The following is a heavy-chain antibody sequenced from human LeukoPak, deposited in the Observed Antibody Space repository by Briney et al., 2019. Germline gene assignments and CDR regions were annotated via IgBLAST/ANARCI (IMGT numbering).Heavy chain of an antibody. Sequence: ASVKVSCRASGYTFTSYDINWVRQATGQGLEWMGWINPNSGGTNYAQKFQGRVTMTRDTSISTAYMELSRLRSDDTAVYYCARDYGGRNWFDPWGQGTLVTVSS. V-gene: IGHV1-2*02. CDR2: INPNSGGT. D-gene: IGHD3-16*01. J-gene: IGHJ5*02. CDR1: GYTFTSYD. CDR3: ARDYGGRNWFDP.